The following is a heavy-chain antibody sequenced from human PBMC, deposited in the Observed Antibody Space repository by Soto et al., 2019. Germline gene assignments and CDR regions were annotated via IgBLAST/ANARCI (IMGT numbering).Heavy chain of an antibody. D-gene: IGHD6-19*01. CDR1: GRSLRSYY. CDR2: IYYSGST. V-gene: IGHV4-59*01. CDR3: ARDRAVAGYALGAFDI. Sequence: SENLSLPFAFSGRSLRSYYWRLIPAPPGKGLEWIGYIYYSGSTDYIPSLKSRVTISIDTPKNQFSLKLNSVTAADTAVYFCARDRAVAGYALGAFDIWGQGTMVTVSS. J-gene: IGHJ3*02.